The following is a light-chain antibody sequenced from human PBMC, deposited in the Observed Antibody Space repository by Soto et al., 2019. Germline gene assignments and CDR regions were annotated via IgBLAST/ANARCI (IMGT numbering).Light chain of an antibody. CDR2: GAS. CDR3: QQYDNWPVT. J-gene: IGKJ4*01. CDR1: QSVTSN. V-gene: IGKV3-15*01. Sequence: EIVMTQSPATLSVSPGERVTFSCRASQSVTSNLAWYQHKPGQAPRLLIYGASTGATGIPARFSGRGSGTEFTLTINSLQSEDFAIYYCQQYDNWPVTFGGGTKVEIK.